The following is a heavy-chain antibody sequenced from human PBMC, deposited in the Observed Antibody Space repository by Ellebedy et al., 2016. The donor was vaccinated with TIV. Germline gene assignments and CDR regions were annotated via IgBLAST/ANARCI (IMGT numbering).Heavy chain of an antibody. CDR3: AKGLTGDRGGWGWYFDL. Sequence: GGSLRLSCAASGFTFSTYSMNWVRQAPGKGLEWVSSISRSSTYRHYTDSVKGRFTISRDNTKNSLYLQLDSLRPEDTAVYYCAKGLTGDRGGWGWYFDLWGRGTLVTVSS. D-gene: IGHD7-27*01. J-gene: IGHJ2*01. CDR1: GFTFSTYS. CDR2: ISRSSTYR. V-gene: IGHV3-21*04.